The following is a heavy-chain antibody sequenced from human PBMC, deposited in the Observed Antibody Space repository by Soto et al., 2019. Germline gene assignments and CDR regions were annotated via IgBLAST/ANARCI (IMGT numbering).Heavy chain of an antibody. CDR2: INHSGST. CDR1: GGSFSGYY. V-gene: IGHV4-34*01. D-gene: IGHD3-3*01. Sequence: SETLSLTCAVYGGSFSGYYWSWIRQPPGKGLEWIGEINHSGSTNYNPSLKSRVTISVDTSKNQFSLKLSSVTAADTAVYYCARGVTIFLGGDSYSYGIDVWRHATTVTV. J-gene: IGHJ6*02. CDR3: ARGVTIFLGGDSYSYGIDV.